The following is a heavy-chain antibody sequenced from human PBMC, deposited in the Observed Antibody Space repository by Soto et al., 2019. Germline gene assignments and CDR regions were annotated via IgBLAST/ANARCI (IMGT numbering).Heavy chain of an antibody. Sequence: PGGSLRLSCAASGFTFSSYGMHWVRQAPGKGLEWVAVISYDGSNKYYADSVKGRFTISRDNSKNTLYLQMNSLRAEDTAVYYCAKAIRVVPGTMDVWGQGTTVTVSS. CDR2: ISYDGSNK. CDR3: AKAIRVVPGTMDV. D-gene: IGHD2-2*01. CDR1: GFTFSSYG. J-gene: IGHJ6*02. V-gene: IGHV3-30*18.